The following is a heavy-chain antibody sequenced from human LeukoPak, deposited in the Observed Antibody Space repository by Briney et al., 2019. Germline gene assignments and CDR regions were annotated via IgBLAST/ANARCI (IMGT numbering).Heavy chain of an antibody. Sequence: SETLSLTCAVHGGSFSGYYWSWIRQPPGKGLEWIGEINHSGSTNYDPSLKSRVTISVDTSKNQFSLKLSSVTAADTAVYYCARILSIPDYWGQGTLVTVSS. D-gene: IGHD3-3*01. CDR2: INHSGST. V-gene: IGHV4-34*01. J-gene: IGHJ4*02. CDR3: ARILSIPDY. CDR1: GGSFSGYY.